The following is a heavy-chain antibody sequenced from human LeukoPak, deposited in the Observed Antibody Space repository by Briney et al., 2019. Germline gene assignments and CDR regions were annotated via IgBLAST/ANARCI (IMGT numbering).Heavy chain of an antibody. V-gene: IGHV4-59*02. CDR2: IYHTGST. D-gene: IGHD6-19*01. CDR1: GGSVSDYY. J-gene: IGHJ4*02. Sequence: SETLSLTCTISGGSVSDYYWSWIRQSPGKGLEWIGYIYHTGSTSYSPSLKSRVTISADTSQNQFSLKLSSVTAADTAVYYCARGTLYSGWSYYFDYWGQGSQVTVSS. CDR3: ARGTLYSGWSYYFDY.